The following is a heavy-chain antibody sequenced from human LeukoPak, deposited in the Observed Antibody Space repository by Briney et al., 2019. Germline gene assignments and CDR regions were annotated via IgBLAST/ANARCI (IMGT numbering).Heavy chain of an antibody. CDR3: AKDRTMVRGVIVNWFDP. V-gene: IGHV3-30*18. J-gene: IGHJ5*02. D-gene: IGHD3-10*01. Sequence: GGSLRLSCAASGFTFSRYGIHWVRQAPGKGLEWVAVISYDGSNKYYADSVKGRFTISRDNSKNTLYLQMNSLRAEDTAVYYCAKDRTMVRGVIVNWFDPWGQGTLVTVSS. CDR2: ISYDGSNK. CDR1: GFTFSRYG.